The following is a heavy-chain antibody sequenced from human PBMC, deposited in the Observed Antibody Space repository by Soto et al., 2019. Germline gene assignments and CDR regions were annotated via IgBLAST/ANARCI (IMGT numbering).Heavy chain of an antibody. CDR2: ISGSGGVT. Sequence: EVQLLESGGGLVQPGGSLRLSCVASGFTFKNYDMRWVRQAPRKGLEWVSGISGSGGVTYYADSVKCRFTISRDNSKNTLYLQMTSLKANDTAVYYCSNNRHCVNYYESAGHYNNWGQGTLVNVSS. CDR3: SNNRHCVNYYESAGHYNN. CDR1: GFTFKNYD. V-gene: IGHV3-23*01. J-gene: IGHJ4*02. D-gene: IGHD3-22*01.